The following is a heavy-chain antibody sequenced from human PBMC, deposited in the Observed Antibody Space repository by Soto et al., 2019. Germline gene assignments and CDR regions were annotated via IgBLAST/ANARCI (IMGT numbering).Heavy chain of an antibody. Sequence: GGSLRLFCAASGFTFSSYWMHWVRQAPGKGLVWVSRINSDGSSTSYADSVKGRFTISRDNAKNTLYLQMNSLRAEDTAVYYCARDGLNSYGYLYYYYYGMDVWGQGTTVTVSS. V-gene: IGHV3-74*01. D-gene: IGHD5-18*01. CDR2: INSDGSST. CDR3: ARDGLNSYGYLYYYYYGMDV. CDR1: GFTFSSYW. J-gene: IGHJ6*02.